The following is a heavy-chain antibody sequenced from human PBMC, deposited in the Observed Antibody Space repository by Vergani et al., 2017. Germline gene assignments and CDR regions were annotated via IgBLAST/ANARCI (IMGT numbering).Heavy chain of an antibody. Sequence: EAQLVESGGGAVKPGGSLRLSCTASGISFSNYTINWVRQAPGKGMEWVASISSSSAYIDYVDSIKGRFTISRDNAKRSVFLQMNSLRAEDTAVYYCARTGDWMRSNNGPPDYVFALDVWGQGTTVIVSS. D-gene: IGHD4-17*01. J-gene: IGHJ6*02. V-gene: IGHV3-21*02. CDR3: ARTGDWMRSNNGPPDYVFALDV. CDR2: ISSSSAYI. CDR1: GISFSNYT.